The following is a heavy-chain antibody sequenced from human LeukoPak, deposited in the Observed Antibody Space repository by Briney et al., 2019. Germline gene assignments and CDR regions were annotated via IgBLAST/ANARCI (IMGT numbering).Heavy chain of an antibody. CDR1: GGSISSYY. V-gene: IGHV4-59*08. CDR2: IYYSGST. J-gene: IGHJ5*02. CDR3: ARHTPYYYGSGSNWFDP. Sequence: SETLSLTCTVSGGSISSYYWSWIRQPPGKGLEWIGYIYYSGSTNYNPSPKSRVTISVDTSKNQFSLKLSSVTAADTAVYYCARHTPYYYGSGSNWFDPWGQGTLVTVSS. D-gene: IGHD3-10*01.